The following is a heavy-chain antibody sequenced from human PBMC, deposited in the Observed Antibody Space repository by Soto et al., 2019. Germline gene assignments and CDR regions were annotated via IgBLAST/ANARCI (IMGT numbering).Heavy chain of an antibody. D-gene: IGHD4-17*01. J-gene: IGHJ4*02. CDR1: GYTFTSYA. Sequence: ASVKVSCKASGYTFTSYAISWVRQAPGQGLEWMGWISGYNGNTNSAQKLQGRVTMTTDTSTSTAYMELRSLRSDDTAVYYCERGLEYGDYPWYFDYWGQGTLVTVSS. V-gene: IGHV1-18*04. CDR2: ISGYNGNT. CDR3: ERGLEYGDYPWYFDY.